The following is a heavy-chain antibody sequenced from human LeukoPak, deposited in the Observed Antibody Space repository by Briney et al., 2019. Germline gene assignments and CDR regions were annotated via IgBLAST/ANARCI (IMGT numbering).Heavy chain of an antibody. J-gene: IGHJ4*02. V-gene: IGHV3-43*01. CDR1: GFTFDDYT. Sequence: PGGSLRLSCAASGFTFDDYTMHWVRHPPGRGLDWVSLITWDGDSTYYADSVKGRFTISRDNSKTSLYLQMYSLRTEDTALYYCAKPVSTAGYNQGFDYWGQGTLVTVSS. D-gene: IGHD5-24*01. CDR3: AKPVSTAGYNQGFDY. CDR2: ITWDGDST.